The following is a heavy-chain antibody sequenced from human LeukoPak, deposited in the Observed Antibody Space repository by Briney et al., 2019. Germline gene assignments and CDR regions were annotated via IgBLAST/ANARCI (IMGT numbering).Heavy chain of an antibody. CDR1: GYTFTGYY. V-gene: IGHV1-2*06. CDR3: AINYYGSGSYYTPVMFDY. Sequence: ASVKVSCKASGYTFTGYYMHWVRQALGQGLEWMGRINLNSGGTNYAQKFQGRVTMTRDTSISTAYMELSRLRSDDTAVYYCAINYYGSGSYYTPVMFDYWGQGTLVTVSS. D-gene: IGHD3-10*01. J-gene: IGHJ4*02. CDR2: INLNSGGT.